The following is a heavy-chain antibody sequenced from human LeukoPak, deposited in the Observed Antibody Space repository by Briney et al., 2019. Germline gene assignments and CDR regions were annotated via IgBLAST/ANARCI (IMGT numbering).Heavy chain of an antibody. CDR1: GYTFTSYV. J-gene: IGHJ4*02. CDR2: INVGNGNT. CDR3: ARGLGDYNTDWFPVSGY. Sequence: ASVKVSCKASGYTFTSYVMHWVRQAPGQRLEWMGWINVGNGNTKYSQKFQGRVTITRDTSASTAYLELSSLTSEDTAVYYCARGLGDYNTDWFPVSGYWGQGTLVTVSS. D-gene: IGHD3-9*01. V-gene: IGHV1-3*01.